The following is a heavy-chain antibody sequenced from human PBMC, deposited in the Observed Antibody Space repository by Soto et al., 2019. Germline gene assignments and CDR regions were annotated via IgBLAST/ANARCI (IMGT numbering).Heavy chain of an antibody. J-gene: IGHJ4*02. CDR3: AKGIWFGESPYYFDY. Sequence: GGSLSLSCVASGFPFASYGIHWVRRAPGKGLEWVATIGFAGNNKYYADSVKGRFTISRDNSKNTLYLQMNSLRAEDTAVYYCAKGIWFGESPYYFDYWGQGTLVTISS. V-gene: IGHV3-30*02. D-gene: IGHD3-10*01. CDR2: IGFAGNNK. CDR1: GFPFASYG.